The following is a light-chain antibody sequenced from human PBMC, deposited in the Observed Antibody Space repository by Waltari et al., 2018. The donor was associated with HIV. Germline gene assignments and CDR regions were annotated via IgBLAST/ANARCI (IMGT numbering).Light chain of an antibody. CDR1: SSDVGGYNY. CDR2: EVS. CDR3: SSYTSSSTLVV. J-gene: IGLJ2*01. Sequence: QSALTQPASVSGSPGQSITISCTGTSSDVGGYNYVSWYQQHPGKAPKLMIYEVSHRPSGVSNGFSGSKSGNTASLTISGLQAEDEADYYCSSYTSSSTLVVFGGGTKLTVL. V-gene: IGLV2-14*01.